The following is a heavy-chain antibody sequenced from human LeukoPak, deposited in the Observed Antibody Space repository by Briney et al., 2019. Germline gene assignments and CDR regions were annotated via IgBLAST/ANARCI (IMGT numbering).Heavy chain of an antibody. Sequence: PGGSLRLSCAASGFTFSSYEMNWVRQAPGKGLEWVAVIWYDGSNKYYADSVKGRFTISRDNSKNTLYLQMNSLRAEDTAVYYCARDHYGPTSYYYGMDVWGQGTTVTVSS. D-gene: IGHD3-10*01. CDR3: ARDHYGPTSYYYGMDV. V-gene: IGHV3-33*08. CDR2: IWYDGSNK. J-gene: IGHJ6*02. CDR1: GFTFSSYE.